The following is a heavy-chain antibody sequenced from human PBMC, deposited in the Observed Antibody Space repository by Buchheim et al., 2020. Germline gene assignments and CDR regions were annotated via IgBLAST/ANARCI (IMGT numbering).Heavy chain of an antibody. D-gene: IGHD5-12*01. CDR1: GFTFSALN. CDR2: IRDKANSYTT. J-gene: IGHJ4*02. V-gene: IGHV3-72*01. CDR3: VRVAPNYYYDY. Sequence: EVQLVESGGGLVQPGGSVRLSCAASGFTFSALNMDWVRQAPGKGLQWVGRIRDKANSYTTQYATSVKGRFTISGDDSKNSVYLQMDSLKTEDTAVYYCVRVAPNYYYDYWGQGTL.